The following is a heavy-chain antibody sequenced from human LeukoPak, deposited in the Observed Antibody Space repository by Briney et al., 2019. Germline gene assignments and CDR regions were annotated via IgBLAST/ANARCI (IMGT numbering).Heavy chain of an antibody. J-gene: IGHJ3*01. Sequence: GRSLRLSCAASGFTFDDYAMPWVRQAPGKGLEWVSGISWNSGSIGYADSVKGRFTISRDNAKNSLYLQMNSLRAEDTALYYCAKAAFWSIAARAFDVWGQGTMVTVSS. CDR2: ISWNSGSI. V-gene: IGHV3-9*01. CDR3: AKAAFWSIAARAFDV. D-gene: IGHD6-6*01. CDR1: GFTFDDYA.